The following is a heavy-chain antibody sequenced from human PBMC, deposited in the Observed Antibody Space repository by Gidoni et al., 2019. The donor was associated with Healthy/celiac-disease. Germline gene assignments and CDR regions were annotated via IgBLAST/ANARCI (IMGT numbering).Heavy chain of an antibody. CDR3: ARDQFHSAHDYGDYGWFDP. V-gene: IGHV3-33*01. D-gene: IGHD4-17*01. CDR2: IWYDGSNK. Sequence: QVQLVESGGGVVQPGRSLRLSCAASGFTFSSYGMHWVRQAPGKGLEWVAVIWYDGSNKYYADSVKGRFTISRDNSKNTLYLQMNSLRAEDTAVYYCARDQFHSAHDYGDYGWFDPWGQGTLVTVSS. CDR1: GFTFSSYG. J-gene: IGHJ5*02.